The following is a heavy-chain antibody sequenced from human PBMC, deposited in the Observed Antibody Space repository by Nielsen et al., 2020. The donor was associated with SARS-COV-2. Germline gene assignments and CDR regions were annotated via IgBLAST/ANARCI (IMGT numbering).Heavy chain of an antibody. CDR1: GGTFSSYA. CDR3: ARDLVGYYDSSGYYYLYY. D-gene: IGHD3-22*01. J-gene: IGHJ4*02. V-gene: IGHV1-18*01. Sequence: ASVKVSCKASGGTFSSYAISWVRQAPGQGLEWMGWISAYNGNTNYAQKLQGRVTMTTDTSTSTAYMELRSLRSDDTAVYYCARDLVGYYDSSGYYYLYYWGQGTLVTVSS. CDR2: ISAYNGNT.